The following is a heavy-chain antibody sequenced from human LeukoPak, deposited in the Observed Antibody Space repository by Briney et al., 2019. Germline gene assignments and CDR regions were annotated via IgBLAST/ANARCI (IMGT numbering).Heavy chain of an antibody. CDR1: GYTLTELS. V-gene: IGHV1-24*01. D-gene: IGHD6-6*01. Sequence: ASVKVSCKVSGYTLTELSMHWVRQAPGKGLEWMGGFDPEDGETVYAQKFQGRVTMTEDTSTDTAYMELSSLRSEDTAVYYCATVVGIAARPQLLFGAFDIWGQGTMVTVSS. J-gene: IGHJ3*02. CDR3: ATVVGIAARPQLLFGAFDI. CDR2: FDPEDGET.